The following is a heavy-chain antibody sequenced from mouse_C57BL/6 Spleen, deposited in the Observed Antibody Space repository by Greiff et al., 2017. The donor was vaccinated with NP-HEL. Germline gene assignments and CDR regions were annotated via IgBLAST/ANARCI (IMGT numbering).Heavy chain of an antibody. V-gene: IGHV1-54*01. CDR3: ARKETIYYGNFDY. CDR2: INPGSGGT. D-gene: IGHD2-1*01. J-gene: IGHJ2*01. CDR1: GYAFTNYL. Sequence: QVQLQQSGAELVRPGTSVKVSCKASGYAFTNYLIEWVQQRPGQGLEWIGVINPGSGGTNYNEKFKGKATLTADKSSSTAYMQLSSLTSEDSAVYFCARKETIYYGNFDYWGQGTTLTVSS.